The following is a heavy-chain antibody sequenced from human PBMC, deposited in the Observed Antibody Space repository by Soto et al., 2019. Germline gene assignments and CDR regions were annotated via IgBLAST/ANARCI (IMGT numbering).Heavy chain of an antibody. D-gene: IGHD3-22*01. CDR3: AREGFDSSGYYRGLDY. CDR1: GFTFSSYS. CDR2: ISSRSSYI. Sequence: EVQLVESGGGLVQPGGSLRLSCAASGFTFSSYSMNWVRQAPGKGLEWVSSISSRSSYIYYADSVKGRFTISRDNAKNSLYLQMNSRRAEDTAVYYCAREGFDSSGYYRGLDYWGQGTLVTVSS. J-gene: IGHJ4*02. V-gene: IGHV3-21*01.